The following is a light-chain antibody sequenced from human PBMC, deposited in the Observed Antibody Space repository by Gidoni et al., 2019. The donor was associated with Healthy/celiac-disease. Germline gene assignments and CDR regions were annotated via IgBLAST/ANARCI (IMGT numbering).Light chain of an antibody. CDR1: SSNIGAGYD. V-gene: IGLV1-40*01. J-gene: IGLJ1*01. CDR2: GNN. CDR3: QSYDSSLSGYV. Sequence: QSVLTQPPSVSGAPRQRVTISCTGSSSNIGAGYDVHWYQQLPGPAPKLLIYGNNNRPSGVPDRFSGSKSGTSASLAITGLQAEDEAEYDCQSYDSSLSGYVFGTGTKVTVL.